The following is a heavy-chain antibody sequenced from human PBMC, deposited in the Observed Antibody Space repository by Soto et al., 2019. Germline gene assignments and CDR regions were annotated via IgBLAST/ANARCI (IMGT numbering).Heavy chain of an antibody. D-gene: IGHD2-21*02. Sequence: QVQLVQSGAEEKKPGASVKVSCKASGYTFTSYAMHWGRQAPGQRLEWMGWINAGNGNTKYSQKFQGRVTITRDTSASTAYMELSSLRSGDTAVYYCARSIVVVTALDYWGQGTLVTVSS. CDR3: ARSIVVVTALDY. J-gene: IGHJ4*02. CDR2: INAGNGNT. V-gene: IGHV1-3*05. CDR1: GYTFTSYA.